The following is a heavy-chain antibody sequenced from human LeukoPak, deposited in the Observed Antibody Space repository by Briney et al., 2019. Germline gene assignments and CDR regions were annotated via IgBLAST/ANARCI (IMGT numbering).Heavy chain of an antibody. V-gene: IGHV1-24*01. CDR1: GYTLTELS. CDR2: FDPEDGET. Sequence: ASVKVSCKVSGYTLTELSMHWVRQAPGKGLEWMGVFDPEDGETIYAQKFQGRVTLTEDTSTDTAYMELSSLSSADTAVYYCARDLLGRSYGGSNYFGMEVWGQGTPVTVSS. CDR3: ARDLLGRSYGGSNYFGMEV. J-gene: IGHJ6*02. D-gene: IGHD2-15*01.